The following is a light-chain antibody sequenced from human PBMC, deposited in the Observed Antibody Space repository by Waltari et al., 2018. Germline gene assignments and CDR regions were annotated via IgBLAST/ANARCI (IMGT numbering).Light chain of an antibody. J-gene: IGLJ3*02. V-gene: IGLV2-14*03. CDR3: SSYTTSDTWV. CDR1: SSYLDNYNY. CDR2: DVN. Sequence: QSALTQPASVSGSPGQSTTITGTATSSYLDNYNYVPWYQHHPGKAPKNIIYDVNKRPSGVSTRFSGSKSGNTASLPISGLQAEDEADYYCSSYTTSDTWVFGGGTKLTVL.